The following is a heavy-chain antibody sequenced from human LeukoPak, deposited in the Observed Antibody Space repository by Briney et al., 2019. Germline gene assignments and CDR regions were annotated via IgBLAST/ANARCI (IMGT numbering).Heavy chain of an antibody. J-gene: IGHJ4*02. D-gene: IGHD3-22*01. CDR1: GFTFSAYG. CDR2: ISGSGVDT. CDR3: AKTAYDTSRSYFDF. Sequence: GGSLRLSCAASGFTFSAYGMAWVRQAPGKGLERISDISGSGVDTYYADSVKGRFTVSRDYSKDTVYLQMHSLRVEDTAIYFCAKTAYDTSRSYFDFWGQGILVTVSS. V-gene: IGHV3-23*01.